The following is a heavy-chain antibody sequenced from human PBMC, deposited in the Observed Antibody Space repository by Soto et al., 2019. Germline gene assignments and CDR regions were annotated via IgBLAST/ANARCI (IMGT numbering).Heavy chain of an antibody. Sequence: GGSLRLSCAASGFTFSNAWMNWVRQAPGKGLEWVGRIKSKTDGGTTDYAAPVKGRFTISRDDSKNTLYLQMNSLKTEDTAVYYCTTDPVVATAMVRDAFDIWGQGTMVTVSS. CDR3: TTDPVVATAMVRDAFDI. CDR2: IKSKTDGGTT. J-gene: IGHJ3*02. V-gene: IGHV3-15*07. D-gene: IGHD2-21*02. CDR1: GFTFSNAW.